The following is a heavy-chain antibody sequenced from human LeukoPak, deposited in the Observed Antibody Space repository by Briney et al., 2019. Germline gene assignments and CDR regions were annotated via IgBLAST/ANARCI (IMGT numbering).Heavy chain of an antibody. CDR2: ITAGGSFK. Sequence: GGSLRLSCAASGFTFSNYAMNWVRQAPGKGLDWVSSITAGGSFKYYADSVEVRFTISRDNAKNSLYLQMSSLTPEDTAVYYCARNYDVLTGYPYYFDHWGQGILVTVSS. D-gene: IGHD3-9*01. V-gene: IGHV3-21*01. CDR1: GFTFSNYA. J-gene: IGHJ4*02. CDR3: ARNYDVLTGYPYYFDH.